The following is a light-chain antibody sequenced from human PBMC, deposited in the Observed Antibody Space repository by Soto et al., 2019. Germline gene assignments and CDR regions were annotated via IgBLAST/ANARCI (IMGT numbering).Light chain of an antibody. J-gene: IGLJ2*01. CDR1: NRDIGGYDH. CDR2: EVT. Sequence: QSVLTQPASVSGPPGQSITISCTGSNRDIGGYDHVSWYQQHPGKAPKLIIYEVTYRPSGVSNRFSGSRSGNTASLTISGLQTEDEADYYCQSYDRSLTGSVFGGGTKLTVL. CDR3: QSYDRSLTGSV. V-gene: IGLV2-14*01.